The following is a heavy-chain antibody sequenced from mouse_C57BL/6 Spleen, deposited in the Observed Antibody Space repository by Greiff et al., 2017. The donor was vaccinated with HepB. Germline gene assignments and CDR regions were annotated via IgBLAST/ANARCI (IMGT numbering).Heavy chain of an antibody. CDR1: GFTFSDYY. D-gene: IGHD2-1*01. Sequence: EVKLVESEGGLVQPGSSMKLSCTASGFTFSDYYMAWVRQVPEKGLEWVANINYDGSSTYYLDSLKSRFIISRDNAKNILYLQMSSLKSEDTATYYCAKEGKDYAMDDWGQGTSVTVSS. CDR2: INYDGSST. CDR3: AKEGKDYAMDD. J-gene: IGHJ4*01. V-gene: IGHV5-16*01.